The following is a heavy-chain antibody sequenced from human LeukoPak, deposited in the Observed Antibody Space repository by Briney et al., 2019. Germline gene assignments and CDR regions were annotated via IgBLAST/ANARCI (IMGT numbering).Heavy chain of an antibody. D-gene: IGHD2-8*01. CDR2: KFISGST. CDR3: AGILYRADWFDP. Sequence: SETLSLTCTVSGGSISSYYWSWIRQPPGKGLEWIGYKFISGSTGYNPSLKSRVTISLDTSKNQFSLRLTSVTAADTAVYYCAGILYRADWFDPWGQGTLVTVSS. CDR1: GGSISSYY. V-gene: IGHV4-4*09. J-gene: IGHJ5*02.